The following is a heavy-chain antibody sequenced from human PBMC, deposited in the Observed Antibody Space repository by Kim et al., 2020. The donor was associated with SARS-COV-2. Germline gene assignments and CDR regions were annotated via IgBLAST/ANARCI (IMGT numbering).Heavy chain of an antibody. J-gene: IGHJ4*02. CDR3: ARSLGYDSSGYDY. V-gene: IGHV1-69*04. CDR2: IIPILGIA. D-gene: IGHD3-22*01. Sequence: SVKVSCKASGGTFSSYAISWVRQAPGQGLEWMGRIIPILGIANYAQKFQGRVTITADKSTSTAYMELSSLRSEDTAVYYCARSLGYDSSGYDYWGQGTLVTVSS. CDR1: GGTFSSYA.